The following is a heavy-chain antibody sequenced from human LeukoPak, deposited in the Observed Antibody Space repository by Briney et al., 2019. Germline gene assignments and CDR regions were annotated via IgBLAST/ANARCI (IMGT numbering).Heavy chain of an antibody. CDR2: ISSSGSTI. J-gene: IGHJ4*02. CDR3: ARGLWSFDY. V-gene: IGHV3-48*02. D-gene: IGHD3-16*01. CDR1: GFTFSTYS. Sequence: PGGPLRLSCAASGFTFSTYSMNCVRQAPGKGLEGVSYISSSGSTIYYADSVKGRFTISRDNAKNSLYLQMNSLRDEDTAVYYCARGLWSFDYWGQGTLVTVSS.